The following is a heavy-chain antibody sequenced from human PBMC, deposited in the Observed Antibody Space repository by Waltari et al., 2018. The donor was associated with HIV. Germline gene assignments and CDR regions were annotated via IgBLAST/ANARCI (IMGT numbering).Heavy chain of an antibody. CDR3: ARIYSSGWYEYFDY. Sequence: EVQLVESGGGLVQPGGSLRLSCAASGFPFSSSWMHWVRQAQGKGLGWVARISSDASSTSYADSVKGRFTISRDNAKNTLYLQMNSLRAEDTAVYYCARIYSSGWYEYFDYWGQGTLVTVSS. V-gene: IGHV3-74*01. D-gene: IGHD6-19*01. J-gene: IGHJ4*02. CDR1: GFPFSSSW. CDR2: ISSDASST.